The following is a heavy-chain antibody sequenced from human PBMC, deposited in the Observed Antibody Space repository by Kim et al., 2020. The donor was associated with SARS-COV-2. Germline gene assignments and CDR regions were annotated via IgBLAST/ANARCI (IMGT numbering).Heavy chain of an antibody. CDR2: ISSSSSYT. D-gene: IGHD4-17*01. J-gene: IGHJ6*03. CDR1: GFTFSDYY. CDR3: ERQRYGDYINV. Sequence: GGSLRLSCAASGFTFSDYYMSWIRQAPGKGLEWVSYISSSSSYTKYADSVKGRFTISRDNAKNSLYLQMNSLRVEDTAVYYCERQRYGDYINVWGQGTTVTASS. V-gene: IGHV3-11*06.